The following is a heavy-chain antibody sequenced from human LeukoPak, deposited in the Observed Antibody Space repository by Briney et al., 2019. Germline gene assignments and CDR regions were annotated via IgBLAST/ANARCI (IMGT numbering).Heavy chain of an antibody. CDR3: AAALGYCSGGSCYDFDY. V-gene: IGHV1-24*01. CDR1: GYTLTELS. Sequence: GASVKVSCKVSGYTLTELSIHWVRQAPGKGLEWMGGFNPEDGETIYAQKLQGRVTMTTDTSTSTAYMELRSLRSDDTAVYYCAAALGYCSGGSCYDFDYWGQGTLVTVSS. D-gene: IGHD2-15*01. J-gene: IGHJ4*02. CDR2: FNPEDGET.